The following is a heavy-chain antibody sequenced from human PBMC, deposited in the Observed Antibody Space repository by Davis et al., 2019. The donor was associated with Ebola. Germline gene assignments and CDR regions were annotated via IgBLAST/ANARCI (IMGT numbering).Heavy chain of an antibody. Sequence: SLKISCAASGFTFDDYAMHWVRQAPGKGLEWVSGISWNSGSIGYADSVKGRFTISRDNAKNSLYLQMNSLRAEDTAVYYCAREGIVVVPAAFVDYWGQGTLVTVSS. CDR1: GFTFDDYA. CDR2: ISWNSGSI. D-gene: IGHD2-2*01. J-gene: IGHJ4*02. CDR3: AREGIVVVPAAFVDY. V-gene: IGHV3-9*01.